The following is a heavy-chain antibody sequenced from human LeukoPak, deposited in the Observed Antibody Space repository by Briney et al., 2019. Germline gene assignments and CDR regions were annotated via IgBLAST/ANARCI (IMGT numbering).Heavy chain of an antibody. CDR1: GFTFSSYS. D-gene: IGHD5-24*01. CDR3: ARVRWSDWYFDL. CDR2: ISSSSSTI. Sequence: GGSLRLSCAASGFTFSSYSMNWVRQAPGKGLEWVSYISSSSSTIYYADSVKGRFTISRDNAKNSLYLQMNSLRAENTAVYYCARVRWSDWYFDLWGRGTLVTVSS. J-gene: IGHJ2*01. V-gene: IGHV3-48*04.